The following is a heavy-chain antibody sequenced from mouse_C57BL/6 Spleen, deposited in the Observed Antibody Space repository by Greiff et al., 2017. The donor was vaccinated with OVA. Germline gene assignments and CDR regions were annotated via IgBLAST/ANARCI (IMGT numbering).Heavy chain of an antibody. J-gene: IGHJ3*01. Sequence: QVQLQQSGAELMKPGASVKLSCQATGYTFTGYWIEWVKQRPGHGLEWIGEILPGSGSTNYNEKFKGKATFTADTSSNTAYMQLSSLTTEDSAIYYCARAGAYYGSSPWFAYWGQGTLVTVSA. CDR3: ARAGAYYGSSPWFAY. D-gene: IGHD1-1*01. CDR1: GYTFTGYW. V-gene: IGHV1-9*01. CDR2: ILPGSGST.